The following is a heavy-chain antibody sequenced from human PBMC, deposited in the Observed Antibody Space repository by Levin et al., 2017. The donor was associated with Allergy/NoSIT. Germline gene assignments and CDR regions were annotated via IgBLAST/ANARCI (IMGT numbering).Heavy chain of an antibody. CDR1: GGSISSYY. Sequence: SETLSLTCTVSGGSISSYYWNWIRQPPGKGLEWIGYVFYTGTTYYSPSLKSRVTISVDTSKNQFSLKLTSVTAADTAIYYCAQDNYFDSSGSYRRDYWGQGTLVTVSS. CDR2: VFYTGTT. V-gene: IGHV4-59*01. D-gene: IGHD3-22*01. CDR3: AQDNYFDSSGSYRRDY. J-gene: IGHJ4*02.